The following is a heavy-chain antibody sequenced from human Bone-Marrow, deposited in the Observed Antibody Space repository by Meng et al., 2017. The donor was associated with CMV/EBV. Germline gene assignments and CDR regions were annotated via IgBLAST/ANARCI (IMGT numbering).Heavy chain of an antibody. CDR3: ARDRTYYDFLGGYYLRTFDP. CDR1: GGTFSSYA. CDR2: INPNSGGT. D-gene: IGHD3-3*01. V-gene: IGHV1-2*02. J-gene: IGHJ5*02. Sequence: ASVKVSCKASGGTFSSYAISWVRHAPGQGLEWMGWINPNSGGTNYAQKFQGRVTMTRDTSISKVYRELSRLGSDDPAVDYCARDRTYYDFLGGYYLRTFDPWGQGTLVTVSS.